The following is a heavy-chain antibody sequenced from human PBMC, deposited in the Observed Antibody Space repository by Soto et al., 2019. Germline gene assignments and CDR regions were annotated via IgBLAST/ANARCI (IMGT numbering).Heavy chain of an antibody. J-gene: IGHJ4*02. CDR2: ISSSSSYI. CDR3: ARDLIAVAGLPFDY. CDR1: GFTFSSYS. Sequence: PGGSLRLSCAASGFTFSSYSMNWVRQAPGKGLEWVSSISSSSSYIYYADSVKGRFTISRDNAKNSLYLQMNSLRAEDTAVYYCARDLIAVAGLPFDYWGQGTLVPVSS. D-gene: IGHD6-19*01. V-gene: IGHV3-21*01.